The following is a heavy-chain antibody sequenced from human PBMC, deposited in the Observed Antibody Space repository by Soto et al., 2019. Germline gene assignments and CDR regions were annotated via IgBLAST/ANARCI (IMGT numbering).Heavy chain of an antibody. D-gene: IGHD1-7*01. V-gene: IGHV1-8*01. J-gene: IGHJ5*02. CDR2: INPNNGNT. Sequence: QVQLVQSGAEVKKPGASVRVSCKASGYSFTTYDINWVRQATGQGLEWMGWINPNNGNTGYAQKFQGRVPLTRTTSISTAYMELSSLSSDDTAVYYCARTSSGTREGFDPWGQGTLVTVSS. CDR3: ARTSSGTREGFDP. CDR1: GYSFTTYD.